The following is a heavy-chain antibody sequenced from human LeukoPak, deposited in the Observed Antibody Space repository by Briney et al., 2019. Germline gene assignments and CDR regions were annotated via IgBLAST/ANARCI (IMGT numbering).Heavy chain of an antibody. CDR3: ARDQWELNYFDY. CDR2: ISAYNGNT. D-gene: IGHD1-26*01. CDR1: GYTFTSYG. J-gene: IGHJ4*02. Sequence: ASVKVSCKASGYTFTSYGISWVRQAPGQGLEWMGWISAYNGNTNYAQKLQGRVTMTTDTSTSTAYVELRSLRSDDAAVYYCARDQWELNYFDYWGQGTLVTVSS. V-gene: IGHV1-18*01.